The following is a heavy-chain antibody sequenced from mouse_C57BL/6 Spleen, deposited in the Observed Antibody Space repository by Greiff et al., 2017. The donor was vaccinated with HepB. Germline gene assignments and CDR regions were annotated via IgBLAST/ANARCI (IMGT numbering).Heavy chain of an antibody. Sequence: QVQLQQPGAELVKPGASVKLSCKASGYTFTSYWMQWVKQRPGQGLEWIGEIDPSDSYTNYNQKFKGKATLTVDTSSSTAYMQRSSLTSEDSAVYYCARRYYYGSSYVVDYWGQGTTLTVSS. J-gene: IGHJ2*01. CDR2: IDPSDSYT. V-gene: IGHV1-50*01. CDR3: ARRYYYGSSYVVDY. D-gene: IGHD1-1*01. CDR1: GYTFTSYW.